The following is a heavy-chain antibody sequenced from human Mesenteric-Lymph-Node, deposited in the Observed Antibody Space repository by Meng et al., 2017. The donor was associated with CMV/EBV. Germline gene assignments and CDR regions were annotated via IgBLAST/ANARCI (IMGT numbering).Heavy chain of an antibody. D-gene: IGHD6-6*01. J-gene: IGHJ6*02. CDR3: AKVLAASPRVTYGMDV. V-gene: IGHV3-43*01. Sequence: ESLKISCAAPGSSFEDYTMYWVRQAPGKGLEWVSLISWNGGGTYYADSVKGRFTISRDNSKNSLYLQMNSLRTEDTALYYCAKVLAASPRVTYGMDVWGQGTTVTVSS. CDR2: ISWNGGGT. CDR1: GSSFEDYT.